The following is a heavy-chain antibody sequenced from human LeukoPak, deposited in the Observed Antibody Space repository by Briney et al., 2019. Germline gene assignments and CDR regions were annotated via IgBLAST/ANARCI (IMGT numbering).Heavy chain of an antibody. V-gene: IGHV3-20*04. CDR1: GFTFDDYG. D-gene: IGHD3-9*01. Sequence: GGSLRLSCAASGFTFDDYGMSWVRQAPGKGLEWVSGINWNGGRTGYADSVKGRFTISRDNAKNSLYLQMNSLRAEDTALYYCARARVKLRYFDWLPAGYWGQGTLVTVSS. CDR2: INWNGGRT. J-gene: IGHJ4*02. CDR3: ARARVKLRYFDWLPAGY.